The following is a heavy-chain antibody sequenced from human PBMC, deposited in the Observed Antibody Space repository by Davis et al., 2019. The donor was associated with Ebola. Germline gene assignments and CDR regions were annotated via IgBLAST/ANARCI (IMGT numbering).Heavy chain of an antibody. CDR1: GYIFSNYD. Sequence: AASVKVSCKASGYIFSNYDINWVRQASGQGLEWMGWMNPYSGNTGYVEKFKGRLTMTRNPSISTAHMELSSLRIDDTAVYYCARGYGPKCRGGTCVNDSWGQGTLVTVSS. D-gene: IGHD2-15*01. J-gene: IGHJ4*02. CDR2: MNPYSGNT. CDR3: ARGYGPKCRGGTCVNDS. V-gene: IGHV1-8*01.